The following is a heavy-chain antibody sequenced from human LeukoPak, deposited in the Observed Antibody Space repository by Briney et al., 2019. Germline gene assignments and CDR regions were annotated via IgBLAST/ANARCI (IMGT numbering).Heavy chain of an antibody. CDR3: AKGSLGSWYYFDY. V-gene: IGHV3-53*01. CDR1: GVTVSSDY. CDR2: IYRDGNT. D-gene: IGHD6-13*01. J-gene: IGHJ4*02. Sequence: PGGSLRLSCAASGVTVSSDYMSWVRQAPGKGLEWVSVIYRDGNTYYADSVKGRFTIFRDNSKNTLYLQMNSLRAEDTAVYYCAKGSLGSWYYFDYWGQGTLVTVSS.